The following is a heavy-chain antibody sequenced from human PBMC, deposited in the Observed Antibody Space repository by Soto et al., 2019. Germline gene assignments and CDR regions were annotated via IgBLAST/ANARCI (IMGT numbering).Heavy chain of an antibody. Sequence: PGGSLRLSCAASGFTFSNYGMHWVRQAPGKGLEWVAVISYDGSNKYYADSVKGRFTISRDNSKNTLYLQMNSLRAEDTAVYYCVYYDSSGYRGWGQGTLVTVSS. J-gene: IGHJ4*02. V-gene: IGHV3-30*03. CDR3: VYYDSSGYRG. CDR2: ISYDGSNK. CDR1: GFTFSNYG. D-gene: IGHD3-22*01.